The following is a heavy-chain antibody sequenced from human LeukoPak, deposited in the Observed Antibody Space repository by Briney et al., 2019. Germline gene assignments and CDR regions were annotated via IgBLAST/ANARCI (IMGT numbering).Heavy chain of an antibody. CDR3: ARGGKITMILVVANDAFDI. D-gene: IGHD3-22*01. CDR2: IIPIFGTA. Sequence: SVKVSCKASGYTFTSYAMNWVRQAPGQGLEWMGGIIPIFGTANYAQKFQGRVTITADESTSTAYMELSSLRSEDTAVYYCARGGKITMILVVANDAFDIWGQGTMVTVSS. CDR1: GYTFTSYA. V-gene: IGHV1-69*13. J-gene: IGHJ3*02.